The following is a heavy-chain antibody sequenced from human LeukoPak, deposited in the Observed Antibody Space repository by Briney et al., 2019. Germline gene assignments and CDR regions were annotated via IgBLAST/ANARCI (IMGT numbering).Heavy chain of an antibody. CDR1: GFTFSGYA. CDR2: IIDSGDTT. D-gene: IGHD3-16*01. CDR3: AKVTGGDMITYGGLDY. J-gene: IGHJ4*02. V-gene: IGHV3-23*01. Sequence: GGSLRPSCAASGFTFSGYAMSWVRQAPGKGLEWVSAIIDSGDTTYYAASVKGRLTISRDNSKNTLYLQMNSLRAEDTAVYYCAKVTGGDMITYGGLDYWGQGTLVTVSS.